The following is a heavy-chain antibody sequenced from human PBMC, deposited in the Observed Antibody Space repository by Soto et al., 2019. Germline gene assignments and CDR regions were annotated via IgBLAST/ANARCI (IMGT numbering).Heavy chain of an antibody. D-gene: IGHD2-15*01. CDR1: GGTVSSYA. Sequence: VKVSCKASGGTVSSYAISWVRQAPGQGLEWMGGIIPIFGTANYAQKFQGRVTITADESTSTAYMELSSLRSEDTAVYYCARAGILGYCSGGSCHNDYWGQGTLVTVSS. CDR2: IIPIFGTA. V-gene: IGHV1-69*01. CDR3: ARAGILGYCSGGSCHNDY. J-gene: IGHJ4*02.